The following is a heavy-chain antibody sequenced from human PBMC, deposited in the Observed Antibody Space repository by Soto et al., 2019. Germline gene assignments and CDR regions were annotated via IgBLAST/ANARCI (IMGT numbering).Heavy chain of an antibody. CDR3: ARSDIVVVPAASARYYYGMDV. J-gene: IGHJ6*02. D-gene: IGHD2-2*01. CDR2: IIPIFGTA. V-gene: IGHV1-69*13. CDR1: GGTFSSYA. Sequence: ASVKVSCKASGGTFSSYAISWVRQAPGQGLEWMGGIIPIFGTANYAQKFQGRVTITADESTSTAYMGLSSLRSEDTAVYYCARSDIVVVPAASARYYYGMDVWGQGTTVTVSS.